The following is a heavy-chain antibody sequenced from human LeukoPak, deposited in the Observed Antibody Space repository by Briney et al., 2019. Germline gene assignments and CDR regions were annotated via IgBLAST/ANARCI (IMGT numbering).Heavy chain of an antibody. Sequence: PSETLSLTCVSDDVSISSYYWSWIRQPPGKGLEWIGYGYYSGSTKYNPSLKSRVTISVDTSKNQFSLKLSSVTAADTAVYYCARERVVGGNGVNYYYGMDVWGKGTTVTVSS. D-gene: IGHD4-23*01. CDR3: ARERVVGGNGVNYYYGMDV. V-gene: IGHV4-59*01. CDR1: DVSISSYY. CDR2: GYYSGST. J-gene: IGHJ6*04.